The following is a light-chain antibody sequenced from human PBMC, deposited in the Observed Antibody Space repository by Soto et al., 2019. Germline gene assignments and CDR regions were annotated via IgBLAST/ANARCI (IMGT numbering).Light chain of an antibody. Sequence: QPPSVSGTPGRTVTISCSGSSANIGSSSVKWYQQLPGAAPKVVIYSNALRPSGVPDRFSGYKSGTSAYLAISGLQPEDAADYYCAAWDDSLMGVFGAGTKVTVL. V-gene: IGLV1-44*01. CDR3: AAWDDSLMGV. J-gene: IGLJ1*01. CDR2: SNA. CDR1: SANIGSSS.